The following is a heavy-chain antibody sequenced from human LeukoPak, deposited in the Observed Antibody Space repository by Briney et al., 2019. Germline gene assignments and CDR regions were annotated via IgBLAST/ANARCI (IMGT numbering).Heavy chain of an antibody. CDR1: GYTFTSYD. D-gene: IGHD6-19*01. Sequence: ASVKVSCKASGYTFTSYDINWVRQATGQGLEWMGWMNPNSGNTGYAQKFQGRVTMTRNTSISTAYMELSSLRSEDTAVYYCARGSGAATGEAFDIWGQGTMVTVSS. CDR3: ARGSGAATGEAFDI. V-gene: IGHV1-8*01. CDR2: MNPNSGNT. J-gene: IGHJ3*02.